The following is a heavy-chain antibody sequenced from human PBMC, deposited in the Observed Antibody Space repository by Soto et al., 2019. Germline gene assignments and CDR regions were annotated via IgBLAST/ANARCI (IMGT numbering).Heavy chain of an antibody. Sequence: NPSETLSLTCAVYGGSFSGYYWSWIRQPPGKGLEWIGEINHSGSTNYNPSLKSRVTISVDTSKNQFSLKLSSVTAADTAVYYCARDARDTEEYYYYYYGMDVWGQGTTVTVSS. D-gene: IGHD5-18*01. V-gene: IGHV4-34*01. CDR3: ARDARDTEEYYYYYYGMDV. CDR1: GGSFSGYY. CDR2: INHSGST. J-gene: IGHJ6*02.